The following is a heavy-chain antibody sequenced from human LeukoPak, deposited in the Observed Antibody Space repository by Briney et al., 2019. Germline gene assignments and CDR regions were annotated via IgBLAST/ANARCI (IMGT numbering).Heavy chain of an antibody. J-gene: IGHJ3*02. CDR2: IRGSGRGT. Sequence: GRSLRVSCAASGFIFINYALMWLRQSRGKGLEWVSAIRGSGRGTFYADSVKGRFTISRDNSKNTLYLQMNGLRAEDTAVYYCARDPNGDYIGAFDMWGRGTLVTVSS. D-gene: IGHD4-17*01. V-gene: IGHV3-23*01. CDR3: ARDPNGDYIGAFDM. CDR1: GFIFINYA.